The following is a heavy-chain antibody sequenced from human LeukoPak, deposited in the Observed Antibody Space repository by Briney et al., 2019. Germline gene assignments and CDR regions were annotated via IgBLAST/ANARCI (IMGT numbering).Heavy chain of an antibody. CDR2: ITGGGGNT. D-gene: IGHD2-2*01. CDR1: GFTFSILD. V-gene: IGHV3-23*01. J-gene: IGHJ6*02. CDR3: VKCSTSSKADMDV. Sequence: GGSLRLSCAASGFTFSILDMSWVRQAPGKGLEWVSVITGGGGNTYYTDSVKGRFTIYRDNSENTLYLQMNSLRAEDTAVYYCVKCSTSSKADMDVWGQGTTVTVSS.